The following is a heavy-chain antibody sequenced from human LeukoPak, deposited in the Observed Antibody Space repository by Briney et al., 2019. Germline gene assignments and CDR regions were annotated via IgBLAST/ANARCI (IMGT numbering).Heavy chain of an antibody. CDR2: INWNGGST. CDR1: GFTFADYG. V-gene: IGHV3-20*04. D-gene: IGHD5-12*01. CDR3: AREPSGHNYYFDY. J-gene: IGHJ4*02. Sequence: GGSLRLSCAASGFTFADYGMSWVRQAPRKGLEWVSGINWNGGSTGYADSVKGRFTISRDNAKNSLYLQMSSLRAEDTALYYCAREPSGHNYYFDYWGQGTLVTVSS.